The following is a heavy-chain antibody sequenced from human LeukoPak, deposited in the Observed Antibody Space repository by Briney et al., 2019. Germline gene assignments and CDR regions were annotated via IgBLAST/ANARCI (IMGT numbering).Heavy chain of an antibody. J-gene: IGHJ4*02. V-gene: IGHV1-69*06. CDR3: ATSRGDSGAYYGFDY. CDR1: GGTFSSYA. CDR2: IIPIFGTA. Sequence: GASVKVSCKASGGTFSSYAISWVRQAPGQGLEWMGGIIPIFGTANYAQKFQGRVTMTEDTSTDTAYMDLSSLRSEDTAMYYCATSRGDSGAYYGFDYWGRGTLVTVST. D-gene: IGHD1-26*01.